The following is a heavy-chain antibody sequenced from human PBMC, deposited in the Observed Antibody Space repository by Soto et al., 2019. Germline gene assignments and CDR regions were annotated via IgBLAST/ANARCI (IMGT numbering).Heavy chain of an antibody. CDR1: GFTFSIFA. Sequence: GGSLRLSCAASGFTFSIFAMSWVRQAPGKGLEWVSTISGSGGSTYYADAVKGRFTISRDNSMGTLYLQMKSLRVEDTAIYYCAKEVSLGSTVDLGYWGQGTLVTVSS. D-gene: IGHD7-27*01. CDR2: ISGSGGST. V-gene: IGHV3-23*01. CDR3: AKEVSLGSTVDLGY. J-gene: IGHJ4*02.